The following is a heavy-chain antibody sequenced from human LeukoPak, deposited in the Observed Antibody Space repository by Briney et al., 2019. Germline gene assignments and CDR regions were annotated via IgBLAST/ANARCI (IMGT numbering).Heavy chain of an antibody. CDR2: ISSSSSYI. D-gene: IGHD2-2*01. Sequence: PGGSLRLSCAASGFTFSSYSMNWVRQAPGKGLEWVSSISSSSSYIYYADAVKGRFTISRDNLENMVYLQMNSLRAEDTAIYYCANYPNQVVFFSWGQGTLVTVSS. CDR1: GFTFSSYS. J-gene: IGHJ5*02. V-gene: IGHV3-21*04. CDR3: ANYPNQVVFFS.